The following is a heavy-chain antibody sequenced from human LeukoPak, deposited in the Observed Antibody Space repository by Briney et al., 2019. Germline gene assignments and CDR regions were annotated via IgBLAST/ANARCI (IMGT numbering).Heavy chain of an antibody. D-gene: IGHD6-13*01. CDR3: ARDPYVPGIAAAGSNAFDI. J-gene: IGHJ3*02. CDR2: ISYDGSNK. CDR1: GFTFSSYG. Sequence: HAGRSLRLSCAASGFTFSSYGMHWVRQAPGKGLEWVAVISYDGSNKYYADSVKGRFTISRDNSKNTLYLQMNSLRAEDTAVYYCARDPYVPGIAAAGSNAFDIWGQGTMVTVSS. V-gene: IGHV3-30*03.